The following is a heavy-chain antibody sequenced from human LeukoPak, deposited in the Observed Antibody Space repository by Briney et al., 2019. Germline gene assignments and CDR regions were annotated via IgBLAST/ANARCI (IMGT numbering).Heavy chain of an antibody. CDR3: ATDVGQLWSPDN. D-gene: IGHD5-18*01. CDR2: ISGSGNTI. Sequence: GGSLRLSWAASGFTFSDYYMSWIRHAPGEGLEWVSYISGSGNTIYYADSVKGRFTISRDNAKNSVYLHMNSLRADDTAVYYCATDVGQLWSPDNWGQGTLVTVSS. CDR1: GFTFSDYY. V-gene: IGHV3-11*01. J-gene: IGHJ4*02.